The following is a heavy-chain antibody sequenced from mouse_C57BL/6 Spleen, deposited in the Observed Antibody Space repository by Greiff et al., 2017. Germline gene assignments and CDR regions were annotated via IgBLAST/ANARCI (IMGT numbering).Heavy chain of an antibody. CDR2: IRNKANGYTT. V-gene: IGHV7-3*01. J-gene: IGHJ1*03. Sequence: EVHLVESGGGLVQPGGSLSLSCAASGFTFTDYYMSWVRQPPGKALEWLGFIRNKANGYTTEYSASVKGRFTISRDNSQSILYLQMNALRAEDSATYYCARYGPAGDWYFDVWGTGTTVTVSS. CDR3: ARYGPAGDWYFDV. D-gene: IGHD1-2*01. CDR1: GFTFTDYY.